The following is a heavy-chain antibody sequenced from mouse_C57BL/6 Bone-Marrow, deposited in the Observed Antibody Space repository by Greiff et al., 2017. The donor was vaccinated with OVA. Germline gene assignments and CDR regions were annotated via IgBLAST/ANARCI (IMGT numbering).Heavy chain of an antibody. D-gene: IGHD2-2*01. CDR3: ARDGYDGYAMDY. J-gene: IGHJ4*01. CDR2: INPSSGYT. CDR1: GYTFTSYT. Sequence: QVQLQQSGAELAIPFASVKISCKASGYTFTSYTMHWVKQRPGQGLEWIGYINPSSGYTKYNQKFKDKATLTADKSSSTAYMQLSSLTSEDSAVYYCARDGYDGYAMDYWGQGTSVTVSS. V-gene: IGHV1-4*01.